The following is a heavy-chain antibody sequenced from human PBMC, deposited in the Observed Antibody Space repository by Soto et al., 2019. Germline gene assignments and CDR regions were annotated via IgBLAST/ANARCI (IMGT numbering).Heavy chain of an antibody. CDR3: ARAFGDYDY. D-gene: IGHD4-17*01. CDR1: AYTFPSYD. Sequence: QVPLVQSGAEVQKPGASVKVACKASAYTFPSYDINWVRQATGQGLEWMGWLNPNSGNTGYAQKFQGRVTMSRDNSISTAYMELSSLRSEDTAVYYCARAFGDYDYWGQGTLVTVSS. V-gene: IGHV1-8*01. CDR2: LNPNSGNT. J-gene: IGHJ4*02.